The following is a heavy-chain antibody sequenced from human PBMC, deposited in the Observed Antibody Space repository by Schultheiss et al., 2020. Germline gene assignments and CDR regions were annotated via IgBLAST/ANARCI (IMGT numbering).Heavy chain of an antibody. CDR2: IYWVDDK. V-gene: IGHV2-5*02. J-gene: IGHJ2*01. D-gene: IGHD5-12*01. Sequence: SGPTLVKPTQTLTLTCTFSGFSLSTYGVGVGWIRQPPGKALEWLALIYWVDDKRYRSSLKSRLTITKDTSKNQVVLTMTNMDPVDTATYYCAHRPGSTYDATRNWHFDLWGRGTLVTVSS. CDR3: AHRPGSTYDATRNWHFDL. CDR1: GFSLSTYGVG.